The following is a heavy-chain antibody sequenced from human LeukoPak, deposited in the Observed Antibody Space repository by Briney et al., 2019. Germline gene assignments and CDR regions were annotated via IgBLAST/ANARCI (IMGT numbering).Heavy chain of an antibody. D-gene: IGHD6-13*01. Sequence: GASVKVSCKVSGYTLTELSMHWVRQAPGKGLEWMGGSDPEDGETIYAQKFQGRVTMTEDTSTDTAYMELSSLRSEDTAVYYCATPLTAAGYSSSWYLDGAFDIWGQGTMVTVSS. CDR3: ATPLTAAGYSSSWYLDGAFDI. CDR1: GYTLTELS. CDR2: SDPEDGET. J-gene: IGHJ3*02. V-gene: IGHV1-24*01.